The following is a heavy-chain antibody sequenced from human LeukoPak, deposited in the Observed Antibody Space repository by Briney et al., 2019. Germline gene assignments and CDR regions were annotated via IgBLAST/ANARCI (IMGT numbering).Heavy chain of an antibody. Sequence: SETLSLTCTVSGGSISSGSYYWGWIRQPPGKGLEWIGSICYSGSTYYSPSLKSRVTMSVDTSKSQFSLRLSSVTAADTAVYYCARQGRGIQLQTYFDYWGQGTLVTVSS. CDR1: GGSISSGSYY. CDR3: ARQGRGIQLQTYFDY. V-gene: IGHV4-39*01. J-gene: IGHJ4*02. CDR2: ICYSGST. D-gene: IGHD2-2*01.